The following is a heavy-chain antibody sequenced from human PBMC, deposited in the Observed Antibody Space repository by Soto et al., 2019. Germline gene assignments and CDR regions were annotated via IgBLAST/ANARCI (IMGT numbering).Heavy chain of an antibody. CDR2: ISAYNGNT. Sequence: GASVKVSCKASGYTFTSYGISWVRQAPGQGLEWMGWISAYNGNTNYAQKPQGRVTMTTDTSTSTAYMELRSLRSDDTAVYYCARDRYNWNDQSYYYGMDVWGQGTTVTVSS. D-gene: IGHD1-1*01. J-gene: IGHJ6*02. CDR1: GYTFTSYG. V-gene: IGHV1-18*01. CDR3: ARDRYNWNDQSYYYGMDV.